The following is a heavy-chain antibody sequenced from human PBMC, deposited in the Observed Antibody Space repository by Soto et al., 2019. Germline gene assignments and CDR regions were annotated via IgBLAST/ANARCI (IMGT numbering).Heavy chain of an antibody. CDR3: ARSRKVGAFDI. Sequence: RASVKVSCKAPGYTFTGYYMHWVRQAPGQGLEWMGWINPNSGGTNYAQKFQGRVTMTRDTSISTAYMELSRLRSDDTAVYYCARSRKVGAFDIWGQGTMLTVSS. CDR1: GYTFTGYY. D-gene: IGHD3-3*01. CDR2: INPNSGGT. J-gene: IGHJ3*02. V-gene: IGHV1-2*02.